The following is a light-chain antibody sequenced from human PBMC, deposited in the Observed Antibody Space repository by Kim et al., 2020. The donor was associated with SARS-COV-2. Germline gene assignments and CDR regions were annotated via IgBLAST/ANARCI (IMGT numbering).Light chain of an antibody. J-gene: IGLJ2*01. CDR2: GKN. V-gene: IGLV3-19*01. Sequence: VALGRTGRIPCQGYSLRTDYAPWYQQKPGQAPILVIYGKNTRPAGIPDRFSGSTSGNTASLTITGTQAGDEADYYCNSRDSNDNVVFGGGTQLTVL. CDR1: SLRTDY. CDR3: NSRDSNDNVV.